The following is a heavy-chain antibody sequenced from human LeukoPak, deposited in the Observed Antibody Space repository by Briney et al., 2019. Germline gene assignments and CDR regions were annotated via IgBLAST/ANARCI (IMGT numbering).Heavy chain of an antibody. CDR1: GFTFSSYW. CDR3: ARDRDY. CDR2: ISSNGGST. Sequence: GGSLRLSCAASGFTFSSYWMHWVRQAPGKGLEYVSAISSNGGSTYYANSVKGRFTISRDNSKNTLYLQMGSLRAEDMAVYYCARDRDYWGQGTLVTVSS. J-gene: IGHJ4*02. V-gene: IGHV3-64*01.